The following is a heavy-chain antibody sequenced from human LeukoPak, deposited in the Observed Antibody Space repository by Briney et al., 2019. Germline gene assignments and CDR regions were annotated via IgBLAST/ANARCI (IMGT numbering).Heavy chain of an antibody. J-gene: IGHJ4*02. Sequence: GGSLRLSCASSGFTFSGHHMSWIRQAPGKGLEWVSKIGLRGSTIEYAESVKGRFTISRDDAKNSLYLQMSGLRAEDTAIYYCARDHVVPGLVFDHWGQGTLVSVSS. CDR2: IGLRGSTI. CDR3: ARDHVVPGLVFDH. D-gene: IGHD3-10*01. CDR1: GFTFSGHH. V-gene: IGHV3-11*04.